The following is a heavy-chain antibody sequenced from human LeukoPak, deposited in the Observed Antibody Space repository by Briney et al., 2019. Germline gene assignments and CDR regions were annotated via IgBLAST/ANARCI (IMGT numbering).Heavy chain of an antibody. Sequence: SQTLSLTCTVSGGSISSGDYYWGWIRQPPGKGLEWIVYIYYSGSTYYNPSLKSRVTISVDTSKNQFSLKLSSVTAADTAVYYCARVALGIVPARFPLTESYYGMDVWGQGTTVTVSS. CDR3: ARVALGIVPARFPLTESYYGMDV. D-gene: IGHD2-2*01. J-gene: IGHJ6*02. CDR1: GGSISSGDYY. CDR2: IYYSGST. V-gene: IGHV4-30-4*01.